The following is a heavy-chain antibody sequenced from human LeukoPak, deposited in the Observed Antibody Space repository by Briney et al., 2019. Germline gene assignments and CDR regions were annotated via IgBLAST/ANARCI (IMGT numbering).Heavy chain of an antibody. CDR1: GGSISSYY. CDR2: IYTSGST. D-gene: IGHD5-18*01. V-gene: IGHV4-4*07. CDR3: ARAQLGIAGPYSPVHN. Sequence: SETLSLTCTVSGGSISSYYWSWIRQPAGKGLEWIGRIYTSGSTNYNPSLKSRVTMSVDTSKNQFSLKLSSVTAADTAVYYCARAQLGIAGPYSPVHNWGQGTLVTVSS. J-gene: IGHJ4*02.